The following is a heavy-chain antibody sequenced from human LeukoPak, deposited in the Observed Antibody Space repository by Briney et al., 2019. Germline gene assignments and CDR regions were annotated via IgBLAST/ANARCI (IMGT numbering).Heavy chain of an antibody. Sequence: GGSLRLSCAASGFTFDEHDMHWVRQVPGKGLEWLCLITKDGGTKHYADSVKGRFSISRDNSRNSLSLQMNSLRSEDAALYFCAKRSGAPNNFDYWGQGVPVTVSS. CDR2: ITKDGGTK. V-gene: IGHV3-43*02. J-gene: IGHJ4*02. D-gene: IGHD1-1*01. CDR1: GFTFDEHD. CDR3: AKRSGAPNNFDY.